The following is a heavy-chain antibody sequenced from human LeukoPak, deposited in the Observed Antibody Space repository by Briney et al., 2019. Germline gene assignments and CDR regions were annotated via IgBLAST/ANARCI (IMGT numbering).Heavy chain of an antibody. Sequence: GGSLRLSCAASGFTFSSYGMHWVRQAPGKGLEWVAVIWYDGSNKYYADSVKGRFTISRDNSKNTLYLQMNSLRAEDTAVYYCARDSSGGYCSSTSCYPIGSMDVWGQGTTVTVSS. D-gene: IGHD2-2*01. CDR3: ARDSSGGYCSSTSCYPIGSMDV. J-gene: IGHJ6*02. CDR1: GFTFSSYG. V-gene: IGHV3-33*01. CDR2: IWYDGSNK.